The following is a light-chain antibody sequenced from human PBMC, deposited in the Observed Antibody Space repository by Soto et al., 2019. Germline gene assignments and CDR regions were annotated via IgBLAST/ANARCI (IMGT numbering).Light chain of an antibody. CDR3: QSYDNTLSGWV. CDR1: SSNIGAGFD. V-gene: IGLV1-40*01. CDR2: GNT. J-gene: IGLJ3*02. Sequence: VLTQPPSVSGAPGQRVTISCTGSSSNIGAGFDVHWYQQLPGTAPKLLISGNTNRPSGVPDRFSGSKSGTSASLAITGLQAEDEADYYCQSYDNTLSGWVFGGGTKLTVL.